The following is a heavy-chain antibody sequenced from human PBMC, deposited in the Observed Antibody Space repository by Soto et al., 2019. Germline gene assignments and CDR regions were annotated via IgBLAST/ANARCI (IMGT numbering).Heavy chain of an antibody. J-gene: IGHJ3*02. CDR2: FDPEDGET. V-gene: IGHV1-24*01. CDR3: ATDTEGQWLVIDAFDI. Sequence: GASVKVSCKVSGYTLTELSMHWVRQAPGKGLEWMGGFDPEDGETIYAQKFQGRVTMTEDTSTDTAYMELSSLRSEDTAVYYCATDTEGQWLVIDAFDIRGQGTMVTVSS. D-gene: IGHD6-19*01. CDR1: GYTLTELS.